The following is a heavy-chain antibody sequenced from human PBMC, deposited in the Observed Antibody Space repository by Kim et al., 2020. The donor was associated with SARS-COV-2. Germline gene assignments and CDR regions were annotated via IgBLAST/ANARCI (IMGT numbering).Heavy chain of an antibody. D-gene: IGHD3-10*01. Sequence: GESLKISCKGSGYSFTSYWIGWVRQMPGKGLEWMGIIYPGDSDTRYSPSFQGQVTISADKSISTAYLQWSSLKASDTAMYYCARPGTYPRLDWYFDLWGRGTLVTVSS. CDR2: IYPGDSDT. CDR3: ARPGTYPRLDWYFDL. V-gene: IGHV5-51*01. J-gene: IGHJ2*01. CDR1: GYSFTSYW.